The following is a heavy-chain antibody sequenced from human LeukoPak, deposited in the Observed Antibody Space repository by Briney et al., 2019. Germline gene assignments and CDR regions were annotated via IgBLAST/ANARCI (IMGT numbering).Heavy chain of an antibody. J-gene: IGHJ2*01. Sequence: SETLSFTCAVYGGSFSGYYWSWIRQPPGKGLEWIGEINHSGSTNYNPSLKSRVTISVDTSKNQFSLKLSSVTAADTAVYYCARRSSGTRKSVGSWYFDLWGRGTLVTVSS. D-gene: IGHD1-14*01. V-gene: IGHV4-34*01. CDR1: GGSFSGYY. CDR3: ARRSSGTRKSVGSWYFDL. CDR2: INHSGST.